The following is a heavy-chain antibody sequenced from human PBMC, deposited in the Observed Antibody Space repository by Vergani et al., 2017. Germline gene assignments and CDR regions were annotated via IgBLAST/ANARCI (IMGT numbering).Heavy chain of an antibody. CDR3: ARARFQEARYYFYGMDV. J-gene: IGHJ6*02. CDR1: GFTFSSYA. V-gene: IGHV3-23*03. D-gene: IGHD3-10*01. CDR2: LYSGGST. Sequence: EVQLLESGGGLVQPGGSLRLSCAASGFTFSSYAMSWVRQAPGKGLEWVSVLYSGGSTYYADSVKGRFSTSRDNSKNTLYLQMNSLRADDTAVYYCARARFQEARYYFYGMDVWGQGTTVTVSS.